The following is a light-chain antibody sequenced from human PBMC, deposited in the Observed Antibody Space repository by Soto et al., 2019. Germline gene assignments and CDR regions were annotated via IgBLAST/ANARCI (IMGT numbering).Light chain of an antibody. CDR2: DSS. Sequence: DIQLTQSPSSLSAYVGDRITITCRASQSISTYLNWYQQKPGEAPTLLVYDSSTLQSGVPSRFSGSGFGAEFTLTVSSLQPEDFATYYCQQSYSNPTWTFGQGTK. CDR1: QSISTY. CDR3: QQSYSNPTWT. J-gene: IGKJ1*01. V-gene: IGKV1-39*01.